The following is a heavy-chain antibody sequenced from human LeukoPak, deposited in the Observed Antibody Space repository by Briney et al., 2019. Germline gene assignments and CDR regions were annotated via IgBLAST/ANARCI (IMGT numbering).Heavy chain of an antibody. V-gene: IGHV4-34*01. J-gene: IGHJ6*02. CDR3: ARPGSYYYYGMDV. CDR2: INHSGST. Sequence: SETLSLTCAVYGGSFSGYYWSWIRQPPGKGLEWIGEINHSGSTSYNPSLKSRVTISVDTSKNQFSLKLSSVTAADTAVYYCARPGSYYYYGMDVWGQGTTVTVSS. D-gene: IGHD1-26*01. CDR1: GGSFSGYY.